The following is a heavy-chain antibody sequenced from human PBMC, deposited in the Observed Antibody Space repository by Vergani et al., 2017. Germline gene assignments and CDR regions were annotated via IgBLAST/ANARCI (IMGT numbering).Heavy chain of an antibody. D-gene: IGHD2-2*02. J-gene: IGHJ5*02. V-gene: IGHV3-48*01. CDR1: GFTFSSYS. CDR3: VRGVDIVVVPAAIPGWFDP. CDR2: ISSSSSTI. Sequence: EVQLVESGGGLVQPGGSLRLSCAASGFTFSSYSMNWVRQAPGKGLEWVSYISSSSSTIYYADSVKGRFTISRDNAKNSLYLQMNSLRAEDTAVYYCVRGVDIVVVPAAIPGWFDPWGQGTLVTVSS.